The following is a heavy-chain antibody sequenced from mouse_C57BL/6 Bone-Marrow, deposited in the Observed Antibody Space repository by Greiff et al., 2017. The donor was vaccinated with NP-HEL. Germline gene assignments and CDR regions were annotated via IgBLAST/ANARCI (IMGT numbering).Heavy chain of an antibody. CDR3: ASVYYGSSFDV. D-gene: IGHD1-1*01. J-gene: IGHJ1*03. CDR2: IYPRDGST. V-gene: IGHV1-78*01. Sequence: VKLVESDAELVKPGASVKISCKVSGYTFTDHTIHWMKQRPEQGLEWIGYIYPRDGSTKYNEKFKGKATLTADKSSSTAYMQLNSLTSEDSAVYFCASVYYGSSFDVWGTGTTVTVSS. CDR1: GYTFTDHT.